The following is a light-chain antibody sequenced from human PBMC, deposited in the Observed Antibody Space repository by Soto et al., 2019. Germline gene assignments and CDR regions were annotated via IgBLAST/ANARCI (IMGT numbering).Light chain of an antibody. CDR3: QQYGSSPT. CDR1: QSVSSNY. J-gene: IGKJ1*01. V-gene: IGKV3-20*01. Sequence: EIVLTQSPGTLSLSPGERATLSCRSSQSVSSNYLAWYQQKPDRAPRLVIYDVSGRATGIPDRFSGSGSGTDFTLTISRLEPEDFAVYYCQQYGSSPTFGQGTKVEIK. CDR2: DVS.